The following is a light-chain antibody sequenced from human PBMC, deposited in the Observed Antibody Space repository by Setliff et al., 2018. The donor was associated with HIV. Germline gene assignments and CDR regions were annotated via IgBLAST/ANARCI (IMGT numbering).Light chain of an antibody. CDR3: YSSTTSSTWV. J-gene: IGLJ3*02. V-gene: IGLV2-14*03. CDR1: SSDIGAYDY. CDR2: DVS. Sequence: QSVLTQPASVSGSPGQPITISCTGTSSDIGAYDYVSWYQQHPGKAPKLIIYDVSSRPSGVSYRFSGSKSDNTASLTISGLQAEDEADYYCYSSTTSSTWVFGGGTKATVL.